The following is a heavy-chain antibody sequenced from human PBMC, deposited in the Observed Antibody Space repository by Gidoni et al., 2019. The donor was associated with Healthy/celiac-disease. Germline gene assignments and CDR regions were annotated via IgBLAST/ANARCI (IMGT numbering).Heavy chain of an antibody. Sequence: QVQLQQWGAGLLKPSETLSLTCAVYGGSFSGYYWRWIRQPPGKGLEWIGEINHSGSTNYNPSLKSRVTISVDTSKNQFSLKLSSVTAADTAVYYCARGILVSVQWLVLRYYGMDVWGQGTTVTVSS. CDR3: ARGILVSVQWLVLRYYGMDV. J-gene: IGHJ6*02. D-gene: IGHD6-19*01. CDR1: GGSFSGYY. CDR2: INHSGST. V-gene: IGHV4-34*01.